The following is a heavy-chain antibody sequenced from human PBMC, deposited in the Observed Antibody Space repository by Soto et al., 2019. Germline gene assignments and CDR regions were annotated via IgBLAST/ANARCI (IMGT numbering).Heavy chain of an antibody. CDR3: ARVKTDSGSYEGDYYMDV. V-gene: IGHV1-69*02. Sequence: QVQLVQSGAEVKKPGSSVRVSCKASGDIFSNYTISWVRQAPGQGLEWMGRLTPILDVANYPLRFQGRVTTTADKSTSTGYMELSRLRSEDTAIDYCARVKTDSGSYEGDYYMDVRGKGTTVTVSS. D-gene: IGHD3-10*01. CDR1: GDIFSNYT. CDR2: LTPILDVA. J-gene: IGHJ6*03.